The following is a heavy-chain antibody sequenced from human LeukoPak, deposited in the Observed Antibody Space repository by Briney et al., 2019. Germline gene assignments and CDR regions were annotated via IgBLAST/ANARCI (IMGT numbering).Heavy chain of an antibody. D-gene: IGHD3-10*01. V-gene: IGHV1-69*01. J-gene: IGHJ3*02. Sequence: SVKVSCKASGGTFSSYAISWVRRALGQGLEWMGGIIPIFGTANYAQKFQGRVTITADESTSTAYMELSSLRSEDTAVYYCARATSYYYGSGSYYYDAFDIWGQGTMVTVSS. CDR2: IIPIFGTA. CDR3: ARATSYYYGSGSYYYDAFDI. CDR1: GGTFSSYA.